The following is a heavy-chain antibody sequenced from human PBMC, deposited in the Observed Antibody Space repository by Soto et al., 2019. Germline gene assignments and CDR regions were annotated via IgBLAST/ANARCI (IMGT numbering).Heavy chain of an antibody. CDR3: ASQMEDIVVGPNWFDP. Sequence: SETLSLTCTVSGGSISSGGYYWSWIRQHPGKGLEWIGYIYYSGSTYYNPSLKSRVTISVDTSKNQFSLKLSSVTAADTAVYYCASQMEDIVVGPNWFDPWGQGTLVTVSS. J-gene: IGHJ5*02. CDR1: GGSISSGGYY. V-gene: IGHV4-31*03. D-gene: IGHD2-15*01. CDR2: IYYSGST.